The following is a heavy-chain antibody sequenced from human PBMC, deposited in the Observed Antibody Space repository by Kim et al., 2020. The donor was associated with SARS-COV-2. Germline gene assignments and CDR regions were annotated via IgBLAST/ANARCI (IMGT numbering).Heavy chain of an antibody. V-gene: IGHV3-23*01. J-gene: IGHJ4*02. CDR3: AKRYYETSGWFDY. D-gene: IGHD3-22*01. Sequence: YYSDSVKGRFTISRDNSKNTLYLQRNSLRAEDTAVYYCAKRYYETSGWFDYWGQGTLVTVSS.